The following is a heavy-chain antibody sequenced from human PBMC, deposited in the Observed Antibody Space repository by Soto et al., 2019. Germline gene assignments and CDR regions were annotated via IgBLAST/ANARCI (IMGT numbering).Heavy chain of an antibody. CDR2: IYYSGST. Sequence: TVSAGFLRPDRYLLCRLLHDQEKRLEWIGSIYYSGSTYYSPSLKSRVTISVDTSKNQFSLKLSSVTAADTAVYYCARRERAAGTDWWFDPWGQGTLVTVSS. V-gene: IGHV4-39*01. CDR1: AGFLRPDRYL. J-gene: IGHJ5*02. D-gene: IGHD6-13*01. CDR3: ARRERAAGTDWWFDP.